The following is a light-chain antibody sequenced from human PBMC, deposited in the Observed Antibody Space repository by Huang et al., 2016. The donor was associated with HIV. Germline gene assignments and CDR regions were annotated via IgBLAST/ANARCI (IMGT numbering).Light chain of an antibody. CDR1: QSLLHSDGKTY. Sequence: DVVMTQTPLSLSVTPGQLASISCKSTQSLLHSDGKTYLYWYLQRPGQPPQLLSYEVSNRFAGVPDRFNGSGSGRDFTLKISRVEAEDVGVFYCMQSVQLPPTFGQGTKLNIK. CDR2: EVS. J-gene: IGKJ2*01. V-gene: IGKV2D-29*01. CDR3: MQSVQLPPT.